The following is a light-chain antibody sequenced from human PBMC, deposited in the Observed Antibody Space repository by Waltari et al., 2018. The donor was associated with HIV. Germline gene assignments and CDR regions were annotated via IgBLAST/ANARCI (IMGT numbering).Light chain of an antibody. V-gene: IGLV2-14*03. Sequence: QSALTHPASVSGSPGQSITVSCTGTSRGVGGYTYVPWYQQHPGKAPKLMISDVTYRPSGVSNRFSGSKSGNTASLTISWLQAEDEADYYCISYTSSSTVVFGGGTKVTVL. CDR2: DVT. J-gene: IGLJ2*01. CDR3: ISYTSSSTVV. CDR1: SRGVGGYTY.